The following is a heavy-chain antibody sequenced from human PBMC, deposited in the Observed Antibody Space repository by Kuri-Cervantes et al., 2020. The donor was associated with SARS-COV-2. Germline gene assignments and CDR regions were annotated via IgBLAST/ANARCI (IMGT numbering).Heavy chain of an antibody. CDR3: AHLEGYYDSSGYYDY. J-gene: IGHJ4*02. Sequence: SETLSLTCAVYGGSFSAYYWSWIRQPPGKGLEWIGEINHSGSTNYNPSLKSRVTISVDTSKNQFSLKLSSVTAADTAVYYCAHLEGYYDSSGYYDYWGQGTLVTVSS. D-gene: IGHD3-22*01. CDR1: GGSFSAYY. V-gene: IGHV4-34*01. CDR2: INHSGST.